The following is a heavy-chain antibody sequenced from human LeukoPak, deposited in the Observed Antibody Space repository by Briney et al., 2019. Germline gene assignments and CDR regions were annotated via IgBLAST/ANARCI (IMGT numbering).Heavy chain of an antibody. CDR3: AREDELDY. V-gene: IGHV1-69*05. CDR2: IIPIFGTA. CDR1: GGTFSSYA. D-gene: IGHD5-24*01. J-gene: IGHJ4*02. Sequence: SVKVSCKASGGTFSSYAISWVRQAPGQGLEWMGGIIPIFGTANYAQKFQGRVTMTTDTSTSTAYMELRSLRSDDTAVYYCAREDELDYWGQGTLVTVSS.